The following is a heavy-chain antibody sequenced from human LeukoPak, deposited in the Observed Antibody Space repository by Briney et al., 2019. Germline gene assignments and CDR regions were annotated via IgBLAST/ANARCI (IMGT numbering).Heavy chain of an antibody. Sequence: ASVKVSCKASGYTFTSYDINWVRQATGQGLEWMGWMNPNSGNTRYAQRLQGRVTITRNTSISAAYMELSSLRSEDTAVYYCVRGAGSCSSTSCSLGYWGQGTLVAVSS. V-gene: IGHV1-8*03. CDR3: VRGAGSCSSTSCSLGY. J-gene: IGHJ4*02. CDR2: MNPNSGNT. D-gene: IGHD2-2*01. CDR1: GYTFTSYD.